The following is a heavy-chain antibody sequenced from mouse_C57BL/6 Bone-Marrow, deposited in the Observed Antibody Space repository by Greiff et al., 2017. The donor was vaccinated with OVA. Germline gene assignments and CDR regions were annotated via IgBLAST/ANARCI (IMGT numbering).Heavy chain of an antibody. CDR1: GYSFTDYN. Sequence: VQLQQSGPELVKPGASVKISCKASGYSFTDYNMNWVKQSNGKSLEWIGVINPNYGTTSYNQKFKGKATLTVDQSSSTAYMQLNSLTSEDSAVSYCEAGDGTPRDFDYWGQGTTLTVSS. J-gene: IGHJ2*01. CDR3: EAGDGTPRDFDY. CDR2: INPNYGTT. D-gene: IGHD2-1*01. V-gene: IGHV1-39*01.